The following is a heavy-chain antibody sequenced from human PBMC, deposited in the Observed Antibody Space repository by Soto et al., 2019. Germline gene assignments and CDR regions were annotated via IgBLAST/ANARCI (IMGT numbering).Heavy chain of an antibody. D-gene: IGHD1-7*01. Sequence: SETLSLTCAVYGGSFSGYYWSWIRQPPGKGLEWIGEINHSGSTNYNPSLKSRVAISVDTSKNQFSLKLSSVTAADTAVYYCARGLGITGTTSFIYYYYYGMDVWGQGTTVTVSS. J-gene: IGHJ6*02. CDR2: INHSGST. V-gene: IGHV4-34*01. CDR1: GGSFSGYY. CDR3: ARGLGITGTTSFIYYYYYGMDV.